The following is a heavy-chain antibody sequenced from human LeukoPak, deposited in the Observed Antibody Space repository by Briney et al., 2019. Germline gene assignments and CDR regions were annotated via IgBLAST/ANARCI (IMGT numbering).Heavy chain of an antibody. J-gene: IGHJ3*02. CDR1: GGSISSYY. Sequence: SETLSLTCTVSGGSISSYYWSWIRQPPGKGLEWIGYIYTSGSTNYNPSLKSRVTISVDTSKNPFSLKLSSVTAADTAVYYCARHGDSSGYYGLRKAFDIWGQGTMVTVSS. CDR3: ARHGDSSGYYGLRKAFDI. D-gene: IGHD3-22*01. V-gene: IGHV4-4*09. CDR2: IYTSGST.